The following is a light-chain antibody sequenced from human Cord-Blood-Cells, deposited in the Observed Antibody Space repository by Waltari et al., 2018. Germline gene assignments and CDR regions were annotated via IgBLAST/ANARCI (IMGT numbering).Light chain of an antibody. CDR1: QSISSY. CDR2: DAS. Sequence: DIQMTQSPSSLSASVGDRVTITCRASQSISSYLNWYQQKPGEAPKLLMYDASSLQRGLPSRFSVSGSGTDFTLTISSLQPEEFATYYCQQSYSTQWTFGQGTKVEIK. V-gene: IGKV1-39*01. CDR3: QQSYSTQWT. J-gene: IGKJ1*01.